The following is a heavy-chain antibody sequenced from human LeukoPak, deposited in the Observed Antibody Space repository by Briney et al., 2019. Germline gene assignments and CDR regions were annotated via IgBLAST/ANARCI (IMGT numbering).Heavy chain of an antibody. CDR1: GYTFNIYG. CDR2: ISAYSGNT. Sequence: ASVKVSCKASGYTFNIYGIGWVRQAPGQGLEWMGWISAYSGNTNYAQKLQGRVTMTTDTSTSTAYMELRRLRSDDTAVYYCARGGYSYGYMGYFDYWGQGTLVTVSS. CDR3: ARGGYSYGYMGYFDY. D-gene: IGHD5-18*01. V-gene: IGHV1-18*01. J-gene: IGHJ4*02.